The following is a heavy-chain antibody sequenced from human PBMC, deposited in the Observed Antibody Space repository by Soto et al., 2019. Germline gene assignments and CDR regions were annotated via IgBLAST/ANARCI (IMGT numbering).Heavy chain of an antibody. V-gene: IGHV3-11*01. D-gene: IGHD3-10*01. J-gene: IGHJ4*02. Sequence: QVQLVESGGGLVKPGGSLRLSCAVSGFTFSNYYMAWLRQAPGKGLEWVSYISTSGTSTFYAVSVKDRFTISRNNAENSLFLQMDSLRVEDTAVYFCARDGVLFLSGFDSWGQGTLVTVAS. CDR1: GFTFSNYY. CDR3: ARDGVLFLSGFDS. CDR2: ISTSGTST.